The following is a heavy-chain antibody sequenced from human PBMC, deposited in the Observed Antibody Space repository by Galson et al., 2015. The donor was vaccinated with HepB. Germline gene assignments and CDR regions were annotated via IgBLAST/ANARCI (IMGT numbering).Heavy chain of an antibody. D-gene: IGHD3-9*01. CDR2: ISGGGGST. V-gene: IGHV3-23*01. CDR1: GFSFSNYG. Sequence: SLRLSCAASGFSFSNYGMSWVRQAPGKGLEWVSGISGGGGSTFYADSVKGRFTISRDNSKNTLYLQMNSLRAEDTAVYYCAKDPVAGGPILTGYTDDWGQGILVTVSS. CDR3: AKDPVAGGPILTGYTDD. J-gene: IGHJ4*02.